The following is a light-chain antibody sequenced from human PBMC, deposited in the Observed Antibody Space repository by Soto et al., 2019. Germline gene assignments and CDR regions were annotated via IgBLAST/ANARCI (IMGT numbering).Light chain of an antibody. J-gene: IGKJ4*01. V-gene: IGKV3-20*01. Sequence: EIVLTQSPGTLSLSPGERATLSCRASQSVSSSYLAWYQQKPGKAPRFLIYGATTRASGIPDRFSGSGSGTDFTLTISRLEPEDFAVYYCQQYGCSPLTFGGGTKVEIK. CDR1: QSVSSSY. CDR2: GAT. CDR3: QQYGCSPLT.